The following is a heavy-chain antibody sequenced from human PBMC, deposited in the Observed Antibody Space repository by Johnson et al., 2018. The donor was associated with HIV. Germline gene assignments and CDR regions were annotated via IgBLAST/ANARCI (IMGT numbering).Heavy chain of an antibody. CDR2: INWNGGSR. Sequence: VQLVESGGGLVQPGGSLRLSCTASGFTFDDYGMSWVRQAPGKGLEWVAGINWNGGSRGYADSVKGRFTISRDNAKNSLYLQMNSLRAEDTALYYCARGGRYYDPGAFDIWGQGTMVTVSS. CDR1: GFTFDDYG. V-gene: IGHV3-20*04. J-gene: IGHJ3*02. CDR3: ARGGRYYDPGAFDI. D-gene: IGHD3-22*01.